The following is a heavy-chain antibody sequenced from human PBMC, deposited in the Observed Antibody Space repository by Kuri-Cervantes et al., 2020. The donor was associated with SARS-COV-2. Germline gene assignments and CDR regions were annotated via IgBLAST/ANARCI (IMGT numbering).Heavy chain of an antibody. CDR1: GGSLSGHY. Sequence: SETLSLTCAVYGGSLSGHYWSRIRQPPGKGLEWIGEINHSGSTNYNPSLKSRVTISVDTSKNQFSLKLSSVTAADTAVYYCAGGSGEGPYYYYYGMDVWGQGTTVTVSS. CDR2: INHSGST. D-gene: IGHD3-10*01. V-gene: IGHV4-34*01. J-gene: IGHJ6*02. CDR3: AGGSGEGPYYYYYGMDV.